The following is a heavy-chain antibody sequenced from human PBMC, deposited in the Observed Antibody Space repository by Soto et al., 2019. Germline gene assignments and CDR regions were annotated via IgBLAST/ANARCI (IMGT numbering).Heavy chain of an antibody. D-gene: IGHD1-26*01. CDR3: ASFGDGEALEARWEDHFDY. Sequence: PGGSLRLSCAASGFTFSSYWMHWVRQAPGKGLVWVSRINSDGSSTSYADSVKGRFTISRDNAKNTLYLQMNSLRAEDTAVYYCASFGDGEALEARWEDHFDYWGQGTLVTVSS. CDR2: INSDGSST. CDR1: GFTFSSYW. V-gene: IGHV3-74*01. J-gene: IGHJ4*02.